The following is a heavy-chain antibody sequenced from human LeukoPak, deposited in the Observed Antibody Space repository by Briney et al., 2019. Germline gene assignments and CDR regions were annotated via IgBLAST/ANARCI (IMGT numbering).Heavy chain of an antibody. V-gene: IGHV3-7*03. J-gene: IGHJ4*02. CDR2: IKQDGGEK. Sequence: GGSRRLSVEASGFTFSNYWMSGVGQARGKGLEWVANIKQDGGEKYYVDSVKGRFNISRDNAKNSVYLQMNSLRVEDTAIYYCERDLGEWGQGTLVTVSS. D-gene: IGHD4-17*01. CDR3: ERDLGE. CDR1: GFTFSNYW.